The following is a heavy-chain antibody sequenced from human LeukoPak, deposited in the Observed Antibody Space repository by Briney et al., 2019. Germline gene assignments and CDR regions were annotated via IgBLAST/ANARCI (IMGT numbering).Heavy chain of an antibody. CDR2: INHSGST. CDR1: GGSFSGYY. D-gene: IGHD6-19*01. CDR3: ARGNLSSGWSDY. V-gene: IGHV4-34*01. J-gene: IGHJ4*02. Sequence: PSETLSLTCAVYGGSFSGYYWTWIRQPPGKGLEWIGEINHSGSTNYNPSLKSRVTISVDTSKNQFSLKLTSVTAADTAVYYCARGNLSSGWSDYWGQGTLVTVSS.